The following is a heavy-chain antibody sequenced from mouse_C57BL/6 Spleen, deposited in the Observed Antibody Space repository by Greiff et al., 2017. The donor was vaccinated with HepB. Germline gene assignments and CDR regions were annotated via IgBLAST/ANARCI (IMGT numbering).Heavy chain of an antibody. V-gene: IGHV3-6*01. CDR2: ISYDGSN. CDR1: GYSITSGYY. CDR3: ARYYGSSLDY. Sequence: VQLKESGPGLVKPSQSLSLTCSVTGYSITSGYYWNWIRQFPGNKLEWMGYISYDGSNNYNPSLKNRISITRDTSKNQFFLKLNSVTTEDTATYYCARYYGSSLDYWGQGTTLTVSS. J-gene: IGHJ2*01. D-gene: IGHD1-1*01.